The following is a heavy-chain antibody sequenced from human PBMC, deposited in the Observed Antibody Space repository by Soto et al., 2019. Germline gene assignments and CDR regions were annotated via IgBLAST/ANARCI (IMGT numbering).Heavy chain of an antibody. V-gene: IGHV3-30-3*01. J-gene: IGHJ4*02. CDR3: ARAYYDFWSGYFPADY. CDR2: ISYDGSNK. D-gene: IGHD3-3*01. CDR1: GFTFSSYA. Sequence: QVQLVESGGGVVQPGRSLRLSCAASGFTFSSYAMHWVRQAPGKGLEWVAVISYDGSNKYYADSVKGRFTISRDNSKNTLYLQMNSLRAEDTAVYYCARAYYDFWSGYFPADYWGQGTLVTVSS.